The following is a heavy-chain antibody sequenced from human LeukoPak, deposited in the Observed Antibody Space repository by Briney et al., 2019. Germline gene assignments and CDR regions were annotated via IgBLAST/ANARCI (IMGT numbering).Heavy chain of an antibody. D-gene: IGHD3-3*01. CDR1: GGSISSSSYY. CDR3: ARDVENPSSYYDFWSGYYPPFDY. J-gene: IGHJ4*02. CDR2: IYYSGST. V-gene: IGHV4-39*07. Sequence: PSETLSLTCTVSGGSISSSSYYWGWIRQPPGKGLEWIGSIYYSGSTYYNPSLKSRVTISVDTSKNQFSLKLSSVTAADTAVYYCARDVENPSSYYDFWSGYYPPFDYWGQGTLVTVSS.